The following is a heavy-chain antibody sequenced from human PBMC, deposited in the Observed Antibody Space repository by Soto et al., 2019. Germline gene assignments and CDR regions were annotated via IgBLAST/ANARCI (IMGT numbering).Heavy chain of an antibody. D-gene: IGHD3-10*02. CDR2: IGPKVGDT. CDR1: GYTFTAYH. J-gene: IGHJ6*02. V-gene: IGHV1-2*02. CDR3: ARNMDYYYGRGSGNGHGV. Sequence: QVQLVQSGAEVKEPGDSVRVSCEASGYTFTAYHIHWVRQAPGQGLEWMGWIGPKVGDTSYAQDFQGRVSMTSDMSIRTVYMELSRLTSDDTAIYYCARNMDYYYGRGSGNGHGVWGQGTTVTVFS.